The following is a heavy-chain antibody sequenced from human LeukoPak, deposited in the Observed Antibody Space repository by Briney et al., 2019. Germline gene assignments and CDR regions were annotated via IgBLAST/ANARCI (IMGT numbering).Heavy chain of an antibody. CDR3: ARAPQGYYDSSGAFDI. D-gene: IGHD3-22*01. J-gene: IGHJ3*02. Sequence: PSETLSLTCTVSGGSISSYYWSWIRQPPGKGLEWIGYIYYSGSTNYNPSLKSRVTISVDTSKNQFSLKLSSVTAADTAVYYCARAPQGYYDSSGAFDIWGQGTMVTVSS. CDR1: GGSISSYY. CDR2: IYYSGST. V-gene: IGHV4-59*01.